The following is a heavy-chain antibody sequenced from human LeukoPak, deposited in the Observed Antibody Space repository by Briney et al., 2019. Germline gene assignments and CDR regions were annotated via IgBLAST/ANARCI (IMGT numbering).Heavy chain of an antibody. J-gene: IGHJ4*02. CDR3: AKSLAEAHTYFDY. CDR2: IRYGGSTK. Sequence: GGSLRLSCAASGFTFGTYGMHWVRQAPGKGLEWVAFIRYGGSTKYYADSVEGRFTISRDNSKNTLYLQMNSLRAQDTAVYYCAKSLAEAHTYFDYWGQGTLVTVS. V-gene: IGHV3-30*02. CDR1: GFTFGTYG.